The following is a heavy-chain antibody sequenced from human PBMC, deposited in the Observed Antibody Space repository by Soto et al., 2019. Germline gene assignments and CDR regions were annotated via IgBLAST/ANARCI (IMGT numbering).Heavy chain of an antibody. Sequence: QVQLQESGPGLVKPSQTLSLTCTLSGASITSSGYYWSWIRLHPGEGLEWIGYIYYRGTTYYNPSLKSPVTISTDTSKKEFALTLTAVTAADTAVYYCARATESHYFDYWGRGLLVTVTS. V-gene: IGHV4-31*01. CDR3: ARATESHYFDY. J-gene: IGHJ4*02. CDR1: GASITSSGYY. CDR2: IYYRGTT.